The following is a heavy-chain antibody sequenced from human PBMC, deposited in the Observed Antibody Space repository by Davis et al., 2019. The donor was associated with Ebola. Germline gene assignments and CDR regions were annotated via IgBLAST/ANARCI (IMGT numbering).Heavy chain of an antibody. CDR1: GYTFNSHG. Sequence: ASVKVSCKASGYTFNSHGISWVRQAPGQGLEWMAWISAYNGHTDYAQKFQGRLTLTTDTSTTTVYMELRSLTSDDTAEYYCARGRNGGWDFDYWGQGTRVTVSS. CDR3: ARGRNGGWDFDY. J-gene: IGHJ4*02. CDR2: ISAYNGHT. D-gene: IGHD6-19*01. V-gene: IGHV1-18*01.